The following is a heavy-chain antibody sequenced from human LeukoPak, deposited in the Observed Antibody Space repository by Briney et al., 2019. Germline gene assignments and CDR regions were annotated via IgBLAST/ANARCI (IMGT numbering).Heavy chain of an antibody. Sequence: PSETLSLTCTVSGGSISSSHYYWGWIRQPPGKGLEWIGSIYYSGSTYYHPSLKSRVTISVDTSKNQFSLKLSSVTAADTAVYYCARIQKTYYYDSSGYYPPYYFDYWGQGTLVTVSS. J-gene: IGHJ4*02. V-gene: IGHV4-39*01. CDR2: IYYSGST. D-gene: IGHD3-22*01. CDR3: ARIQKTYYYDSSGYYPPYYFDY. CDR1: GGSISSSHYY.